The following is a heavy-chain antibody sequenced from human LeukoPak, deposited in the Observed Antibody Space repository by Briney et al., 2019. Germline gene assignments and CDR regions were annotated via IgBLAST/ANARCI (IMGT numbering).Heavy chain of an antibody. J-gene: IGHJ4*02. CDR2: IYYSGST. Sequence: SETLSLTCTVSGGSISSYYWSWIRQPPGKGLEWIGYIYYSGSTNYNPSPKSRGTISVDPSKNQFSLKLSSVTAADTAVYYCARSGTTWLDYWGQGTLVTVSS. D-gene: IGHD4-17*01. CDR1: GGSISSYY. CDR3: ARSGTTWLDY. V-gene: IGHV4-59*01.